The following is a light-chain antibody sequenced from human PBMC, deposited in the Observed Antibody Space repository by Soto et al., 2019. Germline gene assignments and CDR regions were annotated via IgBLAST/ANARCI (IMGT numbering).Light chain of an antibody. CDR1: QRVSYYY. J-gene: IGKJ4*01. Sequence: ENVLTQSPPTLSLSPGERATLSCRASQRVSYYYLAWYQQKPGQPPRLLISGGSNTATVIPDRFSGSASGTDFTLTISRLEPEDFAVYYCQQYGSSPLTFGGGTKVEMK. V-gene: IGKV3-20*01. CDR2: GGS. CDR3: QQYGSSPLT.